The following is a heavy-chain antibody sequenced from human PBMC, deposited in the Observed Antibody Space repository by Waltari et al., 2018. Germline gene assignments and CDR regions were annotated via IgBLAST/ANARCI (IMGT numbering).Heavy chain of an antibody. CDR2: INHSGST. J-gene: IGHJ6*03. Sequence: QVQLQQWGAGLLKPSETLSLTCAVYGGSFSGYYWSWIRQPPGKGLEWIGEINHSGSTNYNPSLKSRFPISVDTSKNQFSLKLSSVTAADTAVYYCARDRPTRRYYYYYYMDVWGKGTTVTVSS. CDR3: ARDRPTRRYYYYYYMDV. V-gene: IGHV4-34*01. CDR1: GGSFSGYY.